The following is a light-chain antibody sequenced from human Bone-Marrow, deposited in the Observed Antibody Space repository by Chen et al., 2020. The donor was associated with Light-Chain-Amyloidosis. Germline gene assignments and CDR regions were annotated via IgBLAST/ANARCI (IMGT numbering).Light chain of an antibody. Sequence: QSALTQPASVSGSPGHSVTISCTGTSSDVGGDNHVSWYQQHPDKAPKLMIYEVTNRPSWVPARFSGSKSDNTASLTISGLQTEDEADYFCSSYTITNTLVFGSGTRVTVL. CDR1: SSDVGGDNH. V-gene: IGLV2-14*01. CDR2: EVT. CDR3: SSYTITNTLV. J-gene: IGLJ1*01.